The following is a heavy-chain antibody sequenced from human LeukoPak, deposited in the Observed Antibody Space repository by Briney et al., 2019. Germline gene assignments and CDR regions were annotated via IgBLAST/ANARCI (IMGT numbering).Heavy chain of an antibody. CDR1: GFTFDDYA. Sequence: GGSLRLSCAASGFTFDDYAMHWVRQAPGKGLEWVSGISWNSGSIGYADSVKGRFTISRDNAKNSLYLQMNSLRAEDTALYYCAKGYYGSGSIPYMDIWGKGTTVTISS. J-gene: IGHJ6*03. CDR3: AKGYYGSGSIPYMDI. V-gene: IGHV3-9*01. CDR2: ISWNSGSI. D-gene: IGHD3-10*01.